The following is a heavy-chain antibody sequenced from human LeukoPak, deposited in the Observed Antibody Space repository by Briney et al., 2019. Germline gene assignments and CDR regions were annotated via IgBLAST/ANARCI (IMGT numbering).Heavy chain of an antibody. J-gene: IGHJ4*02. CDR2: IKSKTDGGTT. D-gene: IGHD3-16*01. V-gene: IGHV3-15*01. CDR3: ARGEVNPFDY. Sequence: PGGSLRLSCAASGFTFSNAWMSWVRQAPGKGLEWVGRIKSKTDGGTTDYAAPVKGRSTISRDNSKNTLYLQMNSLRAEDTAVYYCARGEVNPFDYWGQGTLVTVSS. CDR1: GFTFSNAW.